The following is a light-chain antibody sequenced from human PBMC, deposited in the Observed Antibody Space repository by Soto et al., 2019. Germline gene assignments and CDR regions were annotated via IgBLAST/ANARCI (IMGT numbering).Light chain of an antibody. V-gene: IGKV3-20*01. CDR1: QTISSNY. Sequence: EIVLTQSPATLSFSPGERATLSCRASQTISSNYLAWYQQKPGQAPRLLIYGVSNRATGIPDRFSGSGSGTDFTLTISRLEPEDFAVYFCQQYDSSPRTFGQGTKVEIK. CDR2: GVS. J-gene: IGKJ1*01. CDR3: QQYDSSPRT.